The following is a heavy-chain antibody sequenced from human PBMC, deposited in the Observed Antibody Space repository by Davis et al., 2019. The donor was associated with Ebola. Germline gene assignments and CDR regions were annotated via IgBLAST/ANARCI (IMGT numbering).Heavy chain of an antibody. CDR1: RFTFSSYS. CDR2: ISSSSSYI. Sequence: GESLKISCAASRFTFSSYSMNWVRQAPGKGLEWVSSISSSSSYIYHADSVKGRFTITSDNSKNTLYLQMNSLRAEDTAVYYCAKESGGRWLKLLSNYYYGMDVWGQGTTVTVSS. D-gene: IGHD5-24*01. CDR3: AKESGGRWLKLLSNYYYGMDV. J-gene: IGHJ6*02. V-gene: IGHV3-21*01.